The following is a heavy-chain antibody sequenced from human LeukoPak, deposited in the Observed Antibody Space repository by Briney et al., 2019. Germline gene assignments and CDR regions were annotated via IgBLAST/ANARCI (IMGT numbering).Heavy chain of an antibody. J-gene: IGHJ4*02. CDR1: GGSVSSGTYY. V-gene: IGHV4-39*07. D-gene: IGHD3-10*01. Sequence: SETLSLTCTVSGGSVSSGTYYWNWIRQPPGKGLEWIGEINHSGSTNYNPSLKSRVTISVDTSKNQFSLKLSSVTAADTAVYYCARVGRINTMVRGVKRGNFDYWGQGTLVTVSS. CDR2: INHSGST. CDR3: ARVGRINTMVRGVKRGNFDY.